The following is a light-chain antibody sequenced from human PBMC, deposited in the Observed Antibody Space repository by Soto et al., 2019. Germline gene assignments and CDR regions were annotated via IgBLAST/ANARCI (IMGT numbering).Light chain of an antibody. CDR2: GAS. CDR3: QQYNNSVT. J-gene: IGKJ4*01. V-gene: IGKV3-15*01. Sequence: ILLAPSPCSQCLSPGVGAAPFRRASQSVSNNYLAWYQQKPGQAPRLLIYGASTRATGIPARFSGSASGTEFTLTINRLQSEDSAVYYGQQYNNSVTFGGGTKVDNK. CDR1: QSVSNN.